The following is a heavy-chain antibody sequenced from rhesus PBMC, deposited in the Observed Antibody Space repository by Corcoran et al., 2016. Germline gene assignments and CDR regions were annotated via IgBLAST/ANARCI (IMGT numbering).Heavy chain of an antibody. CDR2: IFGSGGST. CDR1: GGSISHSYY. CDR3: AGIAAAGNDAFDF. J-gene: IGHJ3*01. Sequence: QVQLQESGPGLVKPSETLSLTCAVSGGSISHSYYWSWIRQPPGQGLEWIGYIFGSGGSTYYNPSLKSRVTISTDTSKNQFSLKLSSVTAADTAVYYCAGIAAAGNDAFDFWGQGLRVTVSS. D-gene: IGHD6-31*01. V-gene: IGHV4S7*01.